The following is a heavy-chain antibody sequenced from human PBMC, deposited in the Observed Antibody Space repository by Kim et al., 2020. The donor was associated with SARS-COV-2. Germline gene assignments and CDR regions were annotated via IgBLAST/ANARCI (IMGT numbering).Heavy chain of an antibody. CDR1: GFTFSSYA. D-gene: IGHD3-10*01. CDR2: ISGSGGST. Sequence: GGSLRLSCAASGFTFSSYAMSWVRQAPGKGLEWVSAISGSGGSTYYADSVKGRFTISRDNSKNTLYLQMNSLRAEDTAVYYCAKPGITMVRGGGYYFDYWGQGTLVTVSS. CDR3: AKPGITMVRGGGYYFDY. V-gene: IGHV3-23*01. J-gene: IGHJ4*02.